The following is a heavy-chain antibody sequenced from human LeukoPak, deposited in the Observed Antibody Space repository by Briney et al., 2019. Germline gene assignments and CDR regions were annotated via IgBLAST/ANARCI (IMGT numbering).Heavy chain of an antibody. CDR2: ISGSGGST. CDR1: GFTFSSYA. CDR3: AKGENSGYDSHWIYYYYYGMDV. V-gene: IGHV3-23*01. Sequence: PGGSLRLSCAASGFTFSSYAMSWVRQAPGKGLEWVSAISGSGGSTYYADSVKGRFTISRDNSKNTLYLQMNSLRAEDTAVYYCAKGENSGYDSHWIYYYYYGMDVWGQGTTVTVSS. J-gene: IGHJ6*02. D-gene: IGHD5-12*01.